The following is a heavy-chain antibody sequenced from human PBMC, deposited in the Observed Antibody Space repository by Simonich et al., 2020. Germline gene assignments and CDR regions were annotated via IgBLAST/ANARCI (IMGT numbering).Heavy chain of an antibody. CDR2: INHSGST. J-gene: IGHJ3*02. V-gene: IGHV4-34*04. D-gene: IGHD3-16*01. CDR3: ARPLGIVWAFDI. Sequence: QVQLQQWGAGLLKPSETLSLTCAVYGGSFSVYYWRWIRQPPGNGLEWIGEINHSGSTNNIPSIKRRETISVDTSKNQFSLKLSSVTAADTAVYYCARPLGIVWAFDIWGQGTMVTVSS. CDR1: GGSFSVYY.